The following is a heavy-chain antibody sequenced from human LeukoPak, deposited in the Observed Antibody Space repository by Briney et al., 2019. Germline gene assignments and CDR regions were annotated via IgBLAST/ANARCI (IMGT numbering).Heavy chain of an antibody. CDR1: GYTFIDYH. D-gene: IGHD3-16*01. J-gene: IGHJ5*02. Sequence: ASVKVSCKASGYTFIDYHIHWVRQAPGQGLKCMGWINPRTGDTQYVEKFRGRVTLTRDTSISTAYMELSRLNSDAAAMYFGSRNVIMGYDQGLFYPWGQGKLVTVSP. CDR3: SRNVIMGYDQGLFYP. V-gene: IGHV1-2*02. CDR2: INPRTGDT.